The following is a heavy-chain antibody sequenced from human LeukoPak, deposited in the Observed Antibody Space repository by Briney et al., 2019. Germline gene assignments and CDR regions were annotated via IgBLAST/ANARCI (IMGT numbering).Heavy chain of an antibody. D-gene: IGHD3-3*01. CDR2: IIPIFGTA. V-gene: IGHV1-69*13. CDR1: GGTFSSYA. J-gene: IGHJ6*03. Sequence: ASVKVSCKATGGTFSSYAISWVRQAPGQGLEWMGGIIPIFGTANYAQKFQGRVTITADESTSTAYMELSSLRSEDTAVYYCARGGREPLRFLEWLSPGYSQYYMDVWGKGTTVTVSS. CDR3: ARGGREPLRFLEWLSPGYSQYYMDV.